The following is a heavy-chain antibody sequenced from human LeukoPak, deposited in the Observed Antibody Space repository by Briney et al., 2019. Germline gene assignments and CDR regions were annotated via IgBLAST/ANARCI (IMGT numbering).Heavy chain of an antibody. CDR3: ASLRGSSWSLDY. CDR2: IYYSGST. J-gene: IGHJ4*02. Sequence: SETLSLTCTVSGGSISSSSYFWGWIRQPPGKGLEWIGSIYYSGSTYYNPSLTSRVTISVDTSKNQFSLKLRSVTAADTAVYYCASLRGSSWSLDYWGQGTLVTVSS. V-gene: IGHV4-39*01. D-gene: IGHD6-13*01. CDR1: GGSISSSSYF.